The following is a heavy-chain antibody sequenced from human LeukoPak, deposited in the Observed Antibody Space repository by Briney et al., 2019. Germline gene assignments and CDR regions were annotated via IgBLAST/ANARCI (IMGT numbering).Heavy chain of an antibody. V-gene: IGHV3-43*02. Sequence: GGSLRLSCAASGFTFDDYAMHWVRQAPGKGLEWVSLISGDGGSTYYTDSVKGRFTISRDNAKNSLYLQMNSLRAEDTAVYYCARVVGATKGSLFDYWGQGTLVTVSS. CDR1: GFTFDDYA. J-gene: IGHJ4*02. D-gene: IGHD1-26*01. CDR3: ARVVGATKGSLFDY. CDR2: ISGDGGST.